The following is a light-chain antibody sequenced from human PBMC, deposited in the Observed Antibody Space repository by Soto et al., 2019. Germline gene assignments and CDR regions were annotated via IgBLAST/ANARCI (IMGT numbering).Light chain of an antibody. V-gene: IGLV1-44*01. CDR1: SSNIGINT. Sequence: QSELTQPPSASGTPGQRVTFSCSGSSSNIGINTVNWYQQLPGTAPQLLISDNHRRPSGVPDRFSGSKSGTSASLAISGLQSEDEATYFCAAWDVSLKGFVFGTGTKLTVL. J-gene: IGLJ1*01. CDR3: AAWDVSLKGFV. CDR2: DNH.